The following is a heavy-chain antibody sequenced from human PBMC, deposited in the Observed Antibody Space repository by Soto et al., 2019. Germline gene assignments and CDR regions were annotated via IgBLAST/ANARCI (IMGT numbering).Heavy chain of an antibody. J-gene: IGHJ3*02. CDR3: ASTNDAFDI. V-gene: IGHV1-69*06. CDR2: IIPILGTA. CDR1: GGTFSKYA. Sequence: ASVKVSCKASGGTFSKYAISCVGQAPSRWRDWMGGIIPILGTANYAQKFQGRVTITADKSTSTAYMELSSLRSEAKAVYYCASTNDAFDIWGQGTMVTVSS.